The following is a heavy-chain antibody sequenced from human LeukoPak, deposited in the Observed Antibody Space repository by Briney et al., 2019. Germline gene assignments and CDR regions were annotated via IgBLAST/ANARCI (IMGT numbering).Heavy chain of an antibody. D-gene: IGHD3-10*01. Sequence: PGGSLRLSCAASGFTVSSNYMSWVRQAPGKGLEWVSVIYSGGSTYYADSVKGRFTISRDNSKNTLYLQMNSLRAEDTAVYYCARDTPGSSGAFDYWGQGTLVTVSS. V-gene: IGHV3-53*01. CDR3: ARDTPGSSGAFDY. CDR2: IYSGGST. CDR1: GFTVSSNY. J-gene: IGHJ4*02.